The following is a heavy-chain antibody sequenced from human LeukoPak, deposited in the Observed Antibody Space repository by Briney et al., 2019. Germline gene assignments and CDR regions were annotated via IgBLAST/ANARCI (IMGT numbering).Heavy chain of an antibody. CDR3: ARRQSYIAAAGLDY. D-gene: IGHD6-13*01. CDR2: VDPDDSQS. V-gene: IGHV5-51*01. CDR1: GYKFTNYW. Sequence: RGESLKISCKASGYKFTNYWIGWVRQMPGKGLEWMGIVDPDDSQSSYSPSFEGQVTISADKSISTAYLQWSSLKASDTAMYYCARRQSYIAAAGLDYWGQGTLVTVSS. J-gene: IGHJ4*02.